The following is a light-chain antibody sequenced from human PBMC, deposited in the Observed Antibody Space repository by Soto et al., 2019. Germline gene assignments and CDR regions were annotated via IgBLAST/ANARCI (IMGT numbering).Light chain of an antibody. CDR1: SSDVGGYNY. CDR2: DVT. V-gene: IGLV2-11*01. Sequence: QSALTQPRSVSGSPGQSVTISCTGTSSDVGGYNYVSWCQQHPGKAPTLMIFDVTRRPSGVPDRFSGSKSGNTASLTISGLQADDEADYYCCSYAGSHTWVFGTGTKLTVL. J-gene: IGLJ1*01. CDR3: CSYAGSHTWV.